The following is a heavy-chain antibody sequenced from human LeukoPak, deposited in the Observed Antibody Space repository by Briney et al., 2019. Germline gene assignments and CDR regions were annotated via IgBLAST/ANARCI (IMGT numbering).Heavy chain of an antibody. CDR2: ISYDGSNK. D-gene: IGHD4-23*01. Sequence: GGSLRLSCAASGFTFSSYGMHWVRQAPGKGLEWVAVISYDGSNKYYADSVKGRFTISRDNSKNTLYLQMNSLRAEDTAVYYCTTAVGTWGQGTLVTVSS. V-gene: IGHV3-30*03. CDR3: TTAVGT. J-gene: IGHJ4*02. CDR1: GFTFSSYG.